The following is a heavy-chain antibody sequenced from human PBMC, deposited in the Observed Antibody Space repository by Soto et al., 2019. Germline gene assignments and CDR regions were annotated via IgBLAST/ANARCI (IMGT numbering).Heavy chain of an antibody. CDR1: GFTFSSYE. Sequence: EVQLLESGGGLVQPGGSLRLSCAASGFTFSSYEMNWVRQAPGKGLEWVSYISSGGSTIYYADSVRGRFTISRDNAKNSLYLQMNSLRAEDTAVYYCARDDSGYPSYFHYWGQGTLVTVSS. CDR2: ISSGGSTI. J-gene: IGHJ4*02. V-gene: IGHV3-48*03. CDR3: ARDDSGYPSYFHY. D-gene: IGHD3-16*02.